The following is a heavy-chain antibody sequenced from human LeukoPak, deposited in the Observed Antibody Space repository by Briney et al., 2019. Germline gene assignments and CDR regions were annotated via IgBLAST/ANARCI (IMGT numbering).Heavy chain of an antibody. Sequence: PSETLSLTCAVYGGSFSGYYWSWIRQPPGKGLEWIGEINYSGSTKYNPSLKSRVTISVDTSKNQFSLKLSSVTAADTAVYYCATGGLRGYSYGYRFDYWGQGTLVTVSS. D-gene: IGHD5-18*01. V-gene: IGHV4-34*01. CDR3: ATGGLRGYSYGYRFDY. CDR2: INYSGST. CDR1: GGSFSGYY. J-gene: IGHJ4*02.